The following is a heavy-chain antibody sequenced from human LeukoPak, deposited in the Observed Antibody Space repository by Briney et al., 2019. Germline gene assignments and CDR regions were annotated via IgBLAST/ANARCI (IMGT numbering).Heavy chain of an antibody. Sequence: GGSLRLSCAASGFTFSTYAMNWVRQTPGEGLEWVSSITGRGDSTYLADSVKGRFTISRDNSKNTLYLQMNSLRAEDTAIYYCAKGTLGSCSGARCYPFDYWGQGTLVNVSS. CDR1: GFTFSTYA. J-gene: IGHJ4*02. CDR3: AKGTLGSCSGARCYPFDY. D-gene: IGHD2-15*01. V-gene: IGHV3-23*01. CDR2: ITGRGDST.